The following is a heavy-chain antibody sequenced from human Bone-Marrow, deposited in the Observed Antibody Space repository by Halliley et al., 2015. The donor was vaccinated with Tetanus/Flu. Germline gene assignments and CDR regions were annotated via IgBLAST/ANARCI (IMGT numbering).Heavy chain of an antibody. D-gene: IGHD3-10*01. CDR2: VYHSGST. CDR3: ARDMISYFSYEGVSWYVVL. V-gene: IGHV4-4*02. Sequence: TLSLTCAVSGGSITSSNWWNWVSQPPGKGLEWIGQVYHSGSTNYNLSLKNRVTISVDKSKNQFSLNLASVTAADTAVYYCARDMISYFSYEGVSWYVVLWGLGPLVTVSS. J-gene: IGHJ2*01. CDR1: GGSITSSNW.